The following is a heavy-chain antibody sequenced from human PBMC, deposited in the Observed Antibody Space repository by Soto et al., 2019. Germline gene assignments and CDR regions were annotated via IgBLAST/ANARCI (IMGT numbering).Heavy chain of an antibody. D-gene: IGHD6-13*01. J-gene: IGHJ4*02. CDR3: AFPATADFDY. V-gene: IGHV4-4*02. CDR2: IYHSGTT. Sequence: SETLSLTCAVSCGSISSTNWWTWVRQSPGRGLEWIGEIYHSGTTNYSPSLKSRVNIAVDMSTNHLSLTLISVAAADTAVYYCAFPATADFDYWGKGILVTVSS. CDR1: CGSISSTNW.